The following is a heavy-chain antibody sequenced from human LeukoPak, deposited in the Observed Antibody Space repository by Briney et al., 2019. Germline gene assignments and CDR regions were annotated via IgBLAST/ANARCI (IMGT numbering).Heavy chain of an antibody. D-gene: IGHD3-10*01. CDR3: ARLLWFGEFVFDY. Sequence: SETLSLTCNVSGGSISSRSYYWGWIRQPPGKGLEWIGTIYYSGSTYYNPSLKSRVTISVDTSKNQFSLKLSSVTAADTAVYYCARLLWFGEFVFDYWGQGTLVTVSS. CDR2: IYYSGST. CDR1: GGSISSRSYY. J-gene: IGHJ4*02. V-gene: IGHV4-39*01.